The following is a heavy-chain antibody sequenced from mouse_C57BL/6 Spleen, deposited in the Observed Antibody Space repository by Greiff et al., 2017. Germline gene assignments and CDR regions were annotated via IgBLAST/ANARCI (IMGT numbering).Heavy chain of an antibody. CDR3: ARHEDPLYYYGSSPVAY. CDR2: FYPGSGSI. J-gene: IGHJ3*01. CDR1: GYTFTEYT. D-gene: IGHD1-1*01. Sequence: QVQLQQSGAELVKPGASVKLSCKASGYTFTEYTIHWVKQRSGQGLEWIGWFYPGSGSIKYNEKFKDKATLTADKSSSTVYMELSRLTSEDSAVYFCARHEDPLYYYGSSPVAYWGQGTLVTVSA. V-gene: IGHV1-62-2*01.